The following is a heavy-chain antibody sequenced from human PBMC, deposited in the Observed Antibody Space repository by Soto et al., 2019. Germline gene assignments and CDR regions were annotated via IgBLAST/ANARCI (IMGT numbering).Heavy chain of an antibody. J-gene: IGHJ3*02. Sequence: QVQLVESGGGVVQPGRSLRLSCAASGFTFSSFPMPWVRQTPDKGLEWVALISYDGTNKYYADSLKGRFTISRDDSKSTLYLQMNSLRAEDTAVYYCARVSVTTVAFDIWGQGTMVTVSS. CDR3: ARVSVTTVAFDI. CDR2: ISYDGTNK. V-gene: IGHV3-30-3*01. D-gene: IGHD4-17*01. CDR1: GFTFSSFP.